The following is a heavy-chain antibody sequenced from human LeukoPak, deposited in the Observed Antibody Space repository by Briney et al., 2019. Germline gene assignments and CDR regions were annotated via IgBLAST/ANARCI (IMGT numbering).Heavy chain of an antibody. D-gene: IGHD3-22*01. CDR1: GFTFSSYS. J-gene: IGHJ4*02. CDR3: AREGITSYYYDSN. Sequence: PGGSLRLSCAASGFTFSSYSMNWVRQAPGKGLEWVSSISSSSSYIYYADSVKGRFTISRDNAKNSLYLQMNSLRAEDTAVYYCAREGITSYYYDSNWGQGTLVTVSS. CDR2: ISSSSSYI. V-gene: IGHV3-21*01.